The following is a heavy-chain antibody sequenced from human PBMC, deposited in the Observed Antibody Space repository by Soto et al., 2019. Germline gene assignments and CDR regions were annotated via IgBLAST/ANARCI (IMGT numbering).Heavy chain of an antibody. V-gene: IGHV1-2*06. CDR3: ARNLGGAEYLQF. Sequence: QVQLVQSGAEVKKPGASVTVSCKASGYTFTGYYIYWVRQAPGQGLEWMGRINSNTGDTRYAHRFQGKVTMTSDTSINTAYMELRSLKSNDTAVYYCARNLGGAEYLQFWGQGTLVTVSS. CDR1: GYTFTGYY. D-gene: IGHD3-16*01. J-gene: IGHJ1*01. CDR2: INSNTGDT.